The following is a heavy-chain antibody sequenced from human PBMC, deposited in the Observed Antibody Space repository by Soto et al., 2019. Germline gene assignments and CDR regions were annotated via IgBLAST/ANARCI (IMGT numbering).Heavy chain of an antibody. CDR2: TSTSGGST. CDR3: AKRLWLGEPIDY. V-gene: IGHV3-23*01. J-gene: IGHJ4*02. D-gene: IGHD3-10*01. Sequence: QPWGSLRLSCAASGFSFSIYAMSWVRQAPGKGLEWVSTTSTSGGSTYYADSVKGRFTVSRDNSKNTLYLQMNSLRAEDTAIYYCAKRLWLGEPIDYWGQGTPVTVSS. CDR1: GFSFSIYA.